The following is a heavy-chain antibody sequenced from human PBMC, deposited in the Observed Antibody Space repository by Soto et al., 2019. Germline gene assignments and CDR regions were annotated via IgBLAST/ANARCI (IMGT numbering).Heavy chain of an antibody. CDR3: AKIRKYSSSSIDY. V-gene: IGHV3-30*18. CDR1: GFTFSSYG. Sequence: PGGSLRLSCAASGFTFSSYGMHWVRQAPGKGLEWVAVISYDGSNKYYADSVKGRFTISRDNSKNTLYLQMNSLRAEDTAVYYCAKIRKYSSSSIDYWGQGTLVTVSS. D-gene: IGHD6-6*01. J-gene: IGHJ4*02. CDR2: ISYDGSNK.